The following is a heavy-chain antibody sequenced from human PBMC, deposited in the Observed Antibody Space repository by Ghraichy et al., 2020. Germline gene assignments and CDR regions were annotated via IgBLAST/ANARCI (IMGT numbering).Heavy chain of an antibody. V-gene: IGHV4-59*01. CDR1: GDSISSYY. Sequence: SETLSLTCTVSGDSISSYYWSWIRQPPGKGLEWLGYIYCTGSTNYDPSLKSRVTISIDTSKTQFSLKLSSVTPADTAMYYCARDRRISTAPNDAFDIWGQGTLVTVSS. D-gene: IGHD2/OR15-2a*01. J-gene: IGHJ3*02. CDR3: ARDRRISTAPNDAFDI. CDR2: IYCTGST.